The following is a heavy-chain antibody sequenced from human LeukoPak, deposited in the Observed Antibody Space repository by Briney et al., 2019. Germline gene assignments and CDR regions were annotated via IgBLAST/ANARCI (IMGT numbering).Heavy chain of an antibody. V-gene: IGHV6-1*01. CDR2: TYYRSKWYN. D-gene: IGHD4-11*01. Sequence: SQTLSLTCAISGDSVSSNSAAWNWIRQSPSSGLEWLGRTYYRSKWYNDYAVSVKSRITINPDTSKNQFSLQLNSVTPEDTAVYYCARDRQKSSGPHVTYYYFYYMDVWGKGTTVTVSS. CDR3: ARDRQKSSGPHVTYYYFYYMDV. J-gene: IGHJ6*03. CDR1: GDSVSSNSAA.